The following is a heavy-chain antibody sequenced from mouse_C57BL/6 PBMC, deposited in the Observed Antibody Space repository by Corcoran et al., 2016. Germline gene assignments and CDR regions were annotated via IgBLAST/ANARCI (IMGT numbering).Heavy chain of an antibody. D-gene: IGHD2-3*01. CDR1: GYTFTTYG. V-gene: IGHV9-3*01. CDR3: ERDEGYHYFDY. Sequence: QIQLVQSGPELKKPGETVKISCKASGYTFTTYGMSWVKQAPGKGLKWMGWINTYSGVPTYADDFKGRFAFSLETSASTAYLQINNLKNEDTATYFWERDEGYHYFDYWGQGTTLTVSS. CDR2: INTYSGVP. J-gene: IGHJ2*01.